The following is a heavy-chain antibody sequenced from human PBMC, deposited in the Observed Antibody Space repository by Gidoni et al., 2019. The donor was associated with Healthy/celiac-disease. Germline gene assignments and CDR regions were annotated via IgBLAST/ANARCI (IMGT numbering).Heavy chain of an antibody. CDR2: INYSGST. Sequence: QVQLQQWGAGLLKPSETLSLTCAVYVGSFSGYYWTWIRQPPGKGLEWIGEINYSGSTNYNPSLKSRVIISVDTSKNQFSLKLSSVTAADTAVFYCARGSAKGPTYYYYYGMDVWGQGTTVTVSS. J-gene: IGHJ6*02. D-gene: IGHD2-15*01. CDR3: ARGSAKGPTYYYYYGMDV. CDR1: VGSFSGYY. V-gene: IGHV4-34*01.